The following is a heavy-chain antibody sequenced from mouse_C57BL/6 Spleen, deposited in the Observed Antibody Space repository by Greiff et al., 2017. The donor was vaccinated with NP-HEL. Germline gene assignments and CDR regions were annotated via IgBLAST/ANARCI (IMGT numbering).Heavy chain of an antibody. D-gene: IGHD1-1*01. Sequence: VQLKESGPGLVKPSQSLSLTCSVTGYSITSGYYWNWIRQFPGNKLEWMGYISYDGSNNYNPSLKNLISITRDTSKNQFFLKLNSVTTEDTATYYCARDSGSSFYAMDYWGQGTSVTVSS. CDR1: GYSITSGYY. CDR3: ARDSGSSFYAMDY. J-gene: IGHJ4*01. CDR2: ISYDGSN. V-gene: IGHV3-6*01.